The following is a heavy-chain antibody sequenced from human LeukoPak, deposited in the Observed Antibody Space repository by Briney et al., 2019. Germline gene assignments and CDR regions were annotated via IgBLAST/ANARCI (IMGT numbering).Heavy chain of an antibody. D-gene: IGHD3-22*01. Sequence: GGSLRLSCAASGFTFSSYAMSWLRQAPGKGLEWVSAISGSGGSTYYADSVKGRLTISRDNSKNTLYLQMNSLRAQDTAVYYCAKDLPHYYDSSGYTAHYWGQGTLVTVSS. J-gene: IGHJ4*02. CDR3: AKDLPHYYDSSGYTAHY. V-gene: IGHV3-23*01. CDR1: GFTFSSYA. CDR2: ISGSGGST.